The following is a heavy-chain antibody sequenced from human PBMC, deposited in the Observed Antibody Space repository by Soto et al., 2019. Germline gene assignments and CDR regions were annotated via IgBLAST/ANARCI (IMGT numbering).Heavy chain of an antibody. CDR2: INDSGST. V-gene: IGHV4-34*01. Sequence: SETLSLTCAVYGGSFRGFYWSWIRQPPGKGLEWIGEINDSGSTNYNPSLKSRVTISVDTSKNQFSLKLSSVTAADTAVYYCARAVSIADVWGQGTTVTVS. CDR3: ARAVSIADV. D-gene: IGHD6-13*01. J-gene: IGHJ6*02. CDR1: GGSFRGFY.